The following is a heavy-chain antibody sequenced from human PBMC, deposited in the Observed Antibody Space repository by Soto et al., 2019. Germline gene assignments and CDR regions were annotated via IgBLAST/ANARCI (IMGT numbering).Heavy chain of an antibody. D-gene: IGHD2-8*01. CDR3: VRLIGNSWLDS. J-gene: IGHJ5*01. CDR2: IGTADDS. V-gene: IGHV3-13*01. CDR1: GFTFSSYD. Sequence: PGGSLRLSCAASGFTFSSYDRHWVRQGSGEGLEWVSAIGTADDSYYSASVKGRFTISRENARNSLFLEMNSLTAGDTAVYYCVRLIGNSWLDSWGQGTLVTVSS.